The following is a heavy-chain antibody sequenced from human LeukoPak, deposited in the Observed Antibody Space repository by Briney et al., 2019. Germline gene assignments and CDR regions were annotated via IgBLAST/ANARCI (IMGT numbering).Heavy chain of an antibody. CDR3: ARSSGGWIDY. CDR2: TYYRSKWYN. V-gene: IGHV6-1*01. CDR1: GDTVSSNSAA. D-gene: IGHD6-19*01. J-gene: IGHJ4*02. Sequence: PSQTLSLTCAISGDTVSSNSAAWNWIRQSPLRGLEWLGRTYYRSKWYNGYAVSVKNRIIINPDTSKDQFSLQLNSVTPEDTAVYYCARSSGGWIDYWGQGTRVSVSS.